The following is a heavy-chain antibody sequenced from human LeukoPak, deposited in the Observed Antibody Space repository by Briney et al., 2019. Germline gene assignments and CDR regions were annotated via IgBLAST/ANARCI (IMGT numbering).Heavy chain of an antibody. V-gene: IGHV4-34*01. J-gene: IGHJ4*02. Sequence: SETLSLTCAVYGGSFSGYYWSWIRQPPGKGLEWIGEISHSGSTNYNPSLKSRVTISVDTSKNQFSLKLSSVTAADTAVYYCARAPIGGNYFDYWGQGTLVTVSS. CDR1: GGSFSGYY. D-gene: IGHD4-23*01. CDR3: ARAPIGGNYFDY. CDR2: ISHSGST.